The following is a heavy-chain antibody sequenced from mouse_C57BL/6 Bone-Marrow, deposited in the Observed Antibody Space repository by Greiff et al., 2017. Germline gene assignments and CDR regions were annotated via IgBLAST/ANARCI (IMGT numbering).Heavy chain of an antibody. Sequence: EVQGVESGGGLVKPGGSLKLSCAASGFTFSDYGMHWVRQAPEKGLEWVVYISSGSSTIYYADTVKGQFTITRDNAKNTPFLQMTRLRSEDTAMYYCAGGGSSPCYAMDYWGQGTSVTVSS. V-gene: IGHV5-17*01. D-gene: IGHD1-1*01. CDR3: AGGGSSPCYAMDY. J-gene: IGHJ4*01. CDR2: ISSGSSTI. CDR1: GFTFSDYG.